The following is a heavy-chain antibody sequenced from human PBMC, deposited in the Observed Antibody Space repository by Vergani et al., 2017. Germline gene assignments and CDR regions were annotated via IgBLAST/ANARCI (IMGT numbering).Heavy chain of an antibody. D-gene: IGHD5-24*01. Sequence: QVQLVESAGGVVQPGGSLRLSCAASGFTFSNFGMHWIRQAPGKGLEWVSGLTASGSGISYADSVRGRFTISRDNSKNTLFLQMDSLRAEDTAVYYCAKSGWLQHFGAHYFDSWGQGILVTVSS. CDR1: GFTFSNFG. J-gene: IGHJ4*02. CDR3: AKSGWLQHFGAHYFDS. CDR2: LTASGSGI. V-gene: IGHV3-NL1*01.